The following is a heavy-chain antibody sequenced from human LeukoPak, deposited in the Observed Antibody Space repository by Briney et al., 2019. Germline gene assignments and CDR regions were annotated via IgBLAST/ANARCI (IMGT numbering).Heavy chain of an antibody. Sequence: PSETLCLTCTVSGVSVSSGTNYWSWIRQPPGKGLEWIGSIYYSGSTNYNPSLKSRVTISVHTSKNQFSLKLSSVTAADTAVYYCAREVSSGWSLRGYYFDYWGQGTLVTVSS. J-gene: IGHJ4*02. V-gene: IGHV4-61*01. D-gene: IGHD6-19*01. CDR3: AREVSSGWSLRGYYFDY. CDR2: IYYSGST. CDR1: GVSVSSGTNY.